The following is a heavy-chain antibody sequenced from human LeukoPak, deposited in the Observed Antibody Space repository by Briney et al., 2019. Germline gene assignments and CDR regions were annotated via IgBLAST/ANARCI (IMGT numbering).Heavy chain of an antibody. CDR3: ARGPTYYYDSSGYP. D-gene: IGHD3-22*01. CDR1: GGSFSGYY. Sequence: SETLSLTYAVYGGSFSGYYWSWIRQPPGKGLEWIGEINHSGSTNYNPSLKSRVTISVDTSKNQFSLKLSSVTAADTAVYYCARGPTYYYDSSGYPWGQGTLVTVSS. V-gene: IGHV4-34*01. CDR2: INHSGST. J-gene: IGHJ5*02.